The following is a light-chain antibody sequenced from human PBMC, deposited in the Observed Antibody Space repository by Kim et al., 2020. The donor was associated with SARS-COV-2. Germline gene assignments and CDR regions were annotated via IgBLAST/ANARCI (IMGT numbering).Light chain of an antibody. V-gene: IGLV1-44*01. Sequence: QRVTITCSGGSSNIGSNTVNWYQQLPGTAPKLLIYSNNQRPSWVPDRFSGSKSGTSASLAISGLQSEDEADYYCAAWDDSLNGLYVFGTGTQLTVL. J-gene: IGLJ1*01. CDR1: SSNIGSNT. CDR3: AAWDDSLNGLYV. CDR2: SNN.